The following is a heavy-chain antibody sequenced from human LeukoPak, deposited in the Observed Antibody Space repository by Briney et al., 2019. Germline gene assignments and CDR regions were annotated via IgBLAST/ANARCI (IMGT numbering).Heavy chain of an antibody. J-gene: IGHJ6*03. Sequence: AASVKVSCKASGGTFSSYAISWVRQAPGQGLEWMGRIIPILGIANYAQKFQGRVTITTDESTSTAYMELSSLRSEDTAVYYCVRGGPITGTIYYYYYMDVWGKGTTVTVSS. V-gene: IGHV1-69*04. CDR3: VRGGPITGTIYYYYYMDV. CDR1: GGTFSSYA. D-gene: IGHD1-7*01. CDR2: IIPILGIA.